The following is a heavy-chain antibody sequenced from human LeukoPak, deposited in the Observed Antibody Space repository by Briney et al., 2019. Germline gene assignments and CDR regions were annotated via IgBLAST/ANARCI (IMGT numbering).Heavy chain of an antibody. CDR1: GVSISSGGYY. J-gene: IGHJ4*02. Sequence: PSETLSLTCTVSGVSISSGGYYWSWIRQHPGKGLEWIGYIYYSGSTYYNPSLKSRVTISVDTSKNQFSLKLSSVTAADTAVYYCAREDSNLGSYWGQGTLVTVSS. CDR2: IYYSGST. D-gene: IGHD4-11*01. V-gene: IGHV4-31*03. CDR3: AREDSNLGSY.